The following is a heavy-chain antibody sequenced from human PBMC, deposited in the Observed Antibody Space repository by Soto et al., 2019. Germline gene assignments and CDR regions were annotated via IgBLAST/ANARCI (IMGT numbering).Heavy chain of an antibody. V-gene: IGHV1-18*01. CDR3: ARVSRLRFLEWLSPWAPTDY. Sequence: QVQLVQSGAEVKKPGASVKVSCKASGYTFTSYGISWVRQAPGQGLEWMGWISAYNGNTNYAQKLQGRVTMTTDTSTSTAYMELRSLRSDDTAVYYCARVSRLRFLEWLSPWAPTDYGGQGTLVTVSS. J-gene: IGHJ4*02. CDR2: ISAYNGNT. CDR1: GYTFTSYG. D-gene: IGHD3-3*01.